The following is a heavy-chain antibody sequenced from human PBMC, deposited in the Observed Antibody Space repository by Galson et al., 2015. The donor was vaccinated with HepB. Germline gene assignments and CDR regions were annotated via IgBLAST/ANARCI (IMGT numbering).Heavy chain of an antibody. CDR3: AKVEWFGELLPFDY. V-gene: IGHV3-23*01. CDR2: ISGSGGST. Sequence: LRLSCAASGFTFSSYAMSWVRQAPGKGLEWVSAISGSGGSTYYADSVKGRFTISRDNSKNTLYLQMNSLRAEDTAVYYCAKVEWFGELLPFDYWGQGTLVTVSS. CDR1: GFTFSSYA. D-gene: IGHD3-10*01. J-gene: IGHJ4*02.